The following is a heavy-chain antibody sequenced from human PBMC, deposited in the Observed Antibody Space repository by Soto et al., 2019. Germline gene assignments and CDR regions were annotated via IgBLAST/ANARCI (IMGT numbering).Heavy chain of an antibody. CDR2: IIPFFGTT. V-gene: IGHV1-69*01. CDR1: GGTFSNYG. J-gene: IGHJ5*02. Sequence: QVQLVQSGAEVKKPGSSVKVSCKASGGTFSNYGVSWVRQAPGHGLEWMGGIIPFFGTTYYAPKFQGRLTLTAEESTGTSYMELNLLMPSYTVVYFCARAAPTRNYLNDLANLFVPWGQGTLFTVS. CDR3: ARAAPTRNYLNDLANLFVP. D-gene: IGHD1-7*01.